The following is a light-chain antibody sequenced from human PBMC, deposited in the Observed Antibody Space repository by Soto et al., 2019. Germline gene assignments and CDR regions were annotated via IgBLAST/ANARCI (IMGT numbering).Light chain of an antibody. J-gene: IGLJ2*01. V-gene: IGLV4-60*03. CDR2: VEVSGIY. Sequence: QLVLTQSSAASASLGSSVKLTCTLNSGHGGYIIAWHLQQPGQAPRSEMMVEVSGIYHKGSGFPDRFSGSSSGADRHLVISIHHSEDDGDYYCETSDNDNVVFGGGTKLTVL. CDR3: ETSDNDNVV. CDR1: SGHGGYI.